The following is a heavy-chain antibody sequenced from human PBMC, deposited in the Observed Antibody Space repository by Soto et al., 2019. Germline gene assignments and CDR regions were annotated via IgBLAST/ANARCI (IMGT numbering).Heavy chain of an antibody. CDR3: ARGGVGYFDWLLLGGPGVDY. CDR2: INAGNGNT. Sequence: QVQLVQSGAEVKKPGASVKVSCKASGYTFTSYAMHWVRQAPGQRLEWMGWINAGNGNTKYSQKFQGRVTITRDTSGSTAYMELSSLRSEDTAVYYCARGGVGYFDWLLLGGPGVDYWGQGTLVTVSS. CDR1: GYTFTSYA. D-gene: IGHD3-9*01. V-gene: IGHV1-3*01. J-gene: IGHJ4*02.